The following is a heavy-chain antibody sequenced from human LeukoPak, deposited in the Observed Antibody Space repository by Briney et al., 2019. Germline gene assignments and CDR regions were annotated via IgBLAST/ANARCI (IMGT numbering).Heavy chain of an antibody. CDR1: GFTFSSYG. V-gene: IGHV3-30*18. Sequence: TGGSLRLSCAASGFTFSSYGMHWVRQAPGEGLEWVAVISYDGSNKYYADSVKGRFTISRDNSKNTLYLQMNSLRAEDTAVYYCAKDEGNRNWFDPWGQGTLVTVSS. CDR3: AKDEGNRNWFDP. J-gene: IGHJ5*02. D-gene: IGHD2/OR15-2a*01. CDR2: ISYDGSNK.